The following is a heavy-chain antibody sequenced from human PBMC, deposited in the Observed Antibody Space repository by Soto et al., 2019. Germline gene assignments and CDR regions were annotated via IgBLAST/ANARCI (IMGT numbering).Heavy chain of an antibody. Sequence: SETLSLTCTVSGGSIGTYYWIWIRQPPGKGLEWIGYIYHTGSTNYNPSLNGRVTMSVDTSKNQFSLNLISVTAADTAVYFCARGRGLRRDFDYWGQGTLVTVSS. J-gene: IGHJ4*02. CDR1: GGSIGTYY. CDR2: IYHTGST. D-gene: IGHD4-17*01. CDR3: ARGRGLRRDFDY. V-gene: IGHV4-59*01.